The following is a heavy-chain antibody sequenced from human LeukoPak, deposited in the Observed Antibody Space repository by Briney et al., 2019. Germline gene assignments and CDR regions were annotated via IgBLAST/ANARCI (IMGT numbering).Heavy chain of an antibody. V-gene: IGHV4-39*01. Sequence: SETLSLTCTVSGDSISSSSYYWGWIRQPPGKGLEWIGTIYYSGSTYYNPSLKSRVTISVDTSKNQFSLKVSSVTAADTAVYYCARISGYRSNWSIDYWGQGTLATVSS. D-gene: IGHD6-13*01. J-gene: IGHJ4*02. CDR2: IYYSGST. CDR1: GDSISSSSYY. CDR3: ARISGYRSNWSIDY.